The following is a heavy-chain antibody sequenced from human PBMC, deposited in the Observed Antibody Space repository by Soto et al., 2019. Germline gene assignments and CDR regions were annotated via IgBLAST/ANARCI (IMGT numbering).Heavy chain of an antibody. D-gene: IGHD3-22*01. CDR1: GFTFSSYA. V-gene: IGHV3-23*01. Sequence: EVQLLESGGGLVQPGGSLRLSCAASGFTFSSYAMSWVRQAPGKGLEWVSAIRGSGGSTYYADSVKGRFTISRDNSKNTLYLRMNSLRAEDTAVYYCAKFLEDYYYSSGYYGDWGQGTLVTVSS. CDR2: IRGSGGST. CDR3: AKFLEDYYYSSGYYGD. J-gene: IGHJ4*02.